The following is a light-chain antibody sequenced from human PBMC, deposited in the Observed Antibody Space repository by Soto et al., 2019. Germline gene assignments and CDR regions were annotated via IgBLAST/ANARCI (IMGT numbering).Light chain of an antibody. CDR1: QRVSSN. Sequence: EIGMTQSPATLSVSPGERATLSCRASQRVSSNLAWYQQKPGQALRLLIYGVSTRATGIPARFSGSGSGTEFTLTISSLQSEDSAVYYCQQYKNWLALTFGGGTKVDIK. J-gene: IGKJ4*01. CDR3: QQYKNWLALT. V-gene: IGKV3-15*01. CDR2: GVS.